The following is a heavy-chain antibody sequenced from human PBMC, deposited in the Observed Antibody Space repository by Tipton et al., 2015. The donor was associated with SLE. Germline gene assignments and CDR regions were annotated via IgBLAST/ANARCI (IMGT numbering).Heavy chain of an antibody. CDR3: ARDWIYYYDSSGPFDY. D-gene: IGHD3-22*01. J-gene: IGHJ4*02. Sequence: SLRLSCAASGFTFSSYWMSWVRQAPGKGLEWVANIKQDGSEKYYVDSVKGRFTISRDNAKNSLYLQMNSLRAEDTAVYYCARDWIYYYDSSGPFDYWGQGTLVTVSS. CDR2: IKQDGSEK. CDR1: GFTFSSYW. V-gene: IGHV3-7*03.